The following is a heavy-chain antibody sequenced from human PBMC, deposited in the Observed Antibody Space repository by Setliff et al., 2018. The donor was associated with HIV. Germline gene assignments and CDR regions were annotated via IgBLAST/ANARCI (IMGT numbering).Heavy chain of an antibody. V-gene: IGHV3-74*01. Sequence: GESLKISCAASGFTFDRFWMHWVRQAPGKGLVWVSRVNRDGSSTTYADSVKDRFTISRDNAKNTLYLQMNSLRAEDTGVYYCHSGYDTEEQSYVDYWGQGALVTV. CDR3: HSGYDTEEQSYVDY. D-gene: IGHD5-12*01. J-gene: IGHJ4*02. CDR2: VNRDGSST. CDR1: GFTFDRFW.